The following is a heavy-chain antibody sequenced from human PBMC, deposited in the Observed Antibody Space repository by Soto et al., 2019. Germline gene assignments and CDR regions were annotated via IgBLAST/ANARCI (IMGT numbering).Heavy chain of an antibody. CDR1: GCSFTSYW. V-gene: IGHV5-51*01. J-gene: IGHJ6*02. Sequence: GESLKISCKGSGCSFTSYWIGWVRQMPGKGLEWMGIIYPGDSDTRYSPSFQGQVTISAYKSIGTAYLQWSSLKASDTAMYYWARRGVADCSSTSCYTHYYGIDFWGQGTTVTVSS. D-gene: IGHD2-2*02. CDR2: IYPGDSDT. CDR3: ARRGVADCSSTSCYTHYYGIDF.